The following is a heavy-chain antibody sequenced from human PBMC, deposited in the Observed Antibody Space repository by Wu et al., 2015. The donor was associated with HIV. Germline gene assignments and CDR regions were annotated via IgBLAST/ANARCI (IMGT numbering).Heavy chain of an antibody. Sequence: QVQLVQSGAEVKKPGASVKVSCKASGYTFTGFYMHWVRQAPGQGLEWMGWINPDSGGTKYAQKFQGRVTMTRDTSINTAYIHLTSLTSDDTAIYYCATLSRVTAPHWGQGTLVTVS. CDR1: GYTFTGFY. CDR2: INPDSGGT. CDR3: ATLSRVTAPH. J-gene: IGHJ4*02. D-gene: IGHD2-21*02. V-gene: IGHV1-2*02.